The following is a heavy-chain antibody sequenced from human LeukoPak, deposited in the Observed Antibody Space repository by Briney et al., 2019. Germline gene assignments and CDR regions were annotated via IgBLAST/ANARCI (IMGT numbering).Heavy chain of an antibody. CDR1: GFTVSTNY. V-gene: IGHV3-53*01. CDR3: ARIHSGDDF. J-gene: IGHJ4*02. D-gene: IGHD5-12*01. CDR2: IYSDGKT. Sequence: GGSLRLSCAASGFTVSTNYMSWVHQAPGKGLEWVAVIYSDGKTYYADSVKGRFTISRDNSKNTLWLQMNSLRAEDTAVYYCARIHSGDDFWGQGTLVTVSS.